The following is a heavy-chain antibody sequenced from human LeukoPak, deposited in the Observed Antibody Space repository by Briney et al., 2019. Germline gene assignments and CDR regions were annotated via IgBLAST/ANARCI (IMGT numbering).Heavy chain of an antibody. D-gene: IGHD2-2*01. CDR3: ASRLYCSNTRCRNFPFAY. J-gene: IGHJ4*02. CDR1: GGTFSSYA. Sequence: SVKVSCKTSGGTFSSYAINWVRQAPGQGLEWMGGIIPIFGTANYAQKFQDRVTITADESTSTAYMELSGLRSEDTAIYYCASRLYCSNTRCRNFPFAYWGQGTLVTVSS. CDR2: IIPIFGTA. V-gene: IGHV1-69*13.